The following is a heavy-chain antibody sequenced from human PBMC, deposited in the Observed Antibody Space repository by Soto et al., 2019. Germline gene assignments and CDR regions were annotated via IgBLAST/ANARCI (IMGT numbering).Heavy chain of an antibody. CDR3: ARARYSSSWDPSAGYYYYGMDV. CDR2: IIPIFGTA. V-gene: IGHV1-69*13. CDR1: GGTFSSYA. Sequence: ASVKVSCKASGGTFSSYAISWVRQAPGQGLEWMGGIIPIFGTANYAQKFQGRVTITADESTSTAYMELSSLRSEDTAVYYCARARYSSSWDPSAGYYYYGMDVWGQGTTVTSP. D-gene: IGHD6-13*01. J-gene: IGHJ6*02.